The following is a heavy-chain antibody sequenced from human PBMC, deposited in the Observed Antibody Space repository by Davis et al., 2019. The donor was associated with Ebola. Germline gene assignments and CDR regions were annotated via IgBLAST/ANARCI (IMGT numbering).Heavy chain of an antibody. CDR2: ISSSSSTT. Sequence: GESLKISCAASGFTFSSYSMNWVRQAPGKGLEWVSYISSSSSTTYYADSVKGRFTISRDNAKNSLYLQMNSLRDEDTAVYYCARKGGAEWELLFDYWGQGTLVTVSS. D-gene: IGHD1-26*01. CDR1: GFTFSSYS. CDR3: ARKGGAEWELLFDY. V-gene: IGHV3-48*02. J-gene: IGHJ4*02.